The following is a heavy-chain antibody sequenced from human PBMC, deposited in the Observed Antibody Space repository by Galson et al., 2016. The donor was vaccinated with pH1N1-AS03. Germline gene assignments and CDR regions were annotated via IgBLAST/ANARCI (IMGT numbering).Heavy chain of an antibody. CDR3: AKEGDEGAFDC. V-gene: IGHV3-23*01. CDR2: ISGIGTST. Sequence: SLRLSCAASGFAFKNYAMSWVRQAPGKGLEWVSVISGIGTSTYYAASVKGRFSISRDNARNTLSLQMDGLRAEGTALYYCAKEGDEGAFDCWGQGTLVTVSP. J-gene: IGHJ4*02. CDR1: GFAFKNYA.